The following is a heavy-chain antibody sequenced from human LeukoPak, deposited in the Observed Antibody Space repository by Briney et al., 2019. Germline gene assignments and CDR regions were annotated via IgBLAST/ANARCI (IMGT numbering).Heavy chain of an antibody. CDR3: ARGGGYDSSGNYFDY. V-gene: IGHV3-64*02. D-gene: IGHD3-22*01. CDR1: GFTFSTYT. J-gene: IGHJ4*02. Sequence: PGGSLRLSCAASGFTFSTYTIHWVRKAPGKGLEYVSAISSYGDSTSYADSVRGRFTISRDNSKNTLYLQMGSLRAEDMAVYYCARGGGYDSSGNYFDYWGQGTLVTVSS. CDR2: ISSYGDST.